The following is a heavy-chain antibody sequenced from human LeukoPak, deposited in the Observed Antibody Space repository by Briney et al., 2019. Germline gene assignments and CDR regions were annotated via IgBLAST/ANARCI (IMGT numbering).Heavy chain of an antibody. D-gene: IGHD3-10*01. J-gene: IGHJ3*02. CDR1: GYTFTSYG. Sequence: EASVKVSCKASGYTFTSYGISWVRQAPRQGLEWMGWISAYNGNTNYAQKLQGRVTMTTDTSTSTAYMELRSLRSDDTAVYYCARDRGKDYYGSGSQLPDDAFDIWGQGTMVTVSS. V-gene: IGHV1-18*01. CDR3: ARDRGKDYYGSGSQLPDDAFDI. CDR2: ISAYNGNT.